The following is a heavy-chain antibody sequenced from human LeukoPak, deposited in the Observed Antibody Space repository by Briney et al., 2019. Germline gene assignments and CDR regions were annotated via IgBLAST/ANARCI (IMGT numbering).Heavy chain of an antibody. CDR1: GFTFSSYG. J-gene: IGHJ4*02. CDR2: LTEDEIEI. D-gene: IGHD2-21*02. V-gene: IGHV3-7*01. CDR3: AREHCSRLD. Sequence: GGALRLSCAASGFTFSSYGMDWVGQAAGKGVWWLSILTEDEIEINYVDSVNGRFTISKDNARNSLYLQITSLRPDDTAVYYCAREHCSRLDWGQGTLVTVSS.